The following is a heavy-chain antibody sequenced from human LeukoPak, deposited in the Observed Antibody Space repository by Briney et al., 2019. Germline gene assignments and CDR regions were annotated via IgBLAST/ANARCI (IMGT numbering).Heavy chain of an antibody. CDR3: ARGKPTFNYYDSSGYYSFYFDY. CDR2: IYYSGST. Sequence: LETLSLTCTVSGGSISSYYWSWIRQPPGKGLEWIGHIYYSGSTNYNPSLKSRVTISVDTSKNQFSLKLSSVTAADTAVYYCARGKPTFNYYDSSGYYSFYFDYWGQGTLVTVSS. J-gene: IGHJ4*02. D-gene: IGHD3-22*01. CDR1: GGSISSYY. V-gene: IGHV4-59*01.